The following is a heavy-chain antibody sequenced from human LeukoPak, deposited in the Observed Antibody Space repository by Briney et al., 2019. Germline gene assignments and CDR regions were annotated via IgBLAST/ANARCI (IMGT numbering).Heavy chain of an antibody. CDR2: IIPIFGTA. Sequence: ASVKVSCKASGGTFSSYAISWVRQAPGQGLEWMGGIIPIFGTANYAQKFQGRVTITAGESTSTAYMELSSLRSEDTAVYYCARSGQPLISLGYTGPNYMDVWGKGTTVTISS. D-gene: IGHD2-2*02. V-gene: IGHV1-69*13. J-gene: IGHJ6*03. CDR1: GGTFSSYA. CDR3: ARSGQPLISLGYTGPNYMDV.